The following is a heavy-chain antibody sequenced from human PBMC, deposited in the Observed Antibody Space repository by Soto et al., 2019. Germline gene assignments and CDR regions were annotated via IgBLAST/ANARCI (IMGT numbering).Heavy chain of an antibody. CDR2: IYYSGST. V-gene: IGHV4-59*08. Sequence: SEMLSVRRTVSYGSMSGYLGSLIRQSPGKGLEWIGYIYYSGSTNYNPSLKSRVTISVDTSKNQFSLKLSSVTAADTAVYYCARRSSSWYISYYGMDVWGQGTTVTVSS. J-gene: IGHJ6*02. CDR1: YGSMSGYL. D-gene: IGHD6-13*01. CDR3: ARRSSSWYISYYGMDV.